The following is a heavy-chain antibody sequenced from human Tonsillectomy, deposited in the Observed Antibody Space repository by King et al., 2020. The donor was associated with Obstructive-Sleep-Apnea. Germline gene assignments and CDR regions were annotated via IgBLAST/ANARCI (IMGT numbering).Heavy chain of an antibody. Sequence: VQLVESGGGLVQPGRSLRLSCTASGITFGDYAMSWFRQAPRKGLEWVGFIRSKTYGGTTEYAASVKGRFTISRDDSKSIAYLQMNSLKTEDTAVYYCSYFGVINYYFDHWGQGTLVTVSS. D-gene: IGHD3-3*01. CDR3: SYFGVINYYFDH. J-gene: IGHJ4*02. V-gene: IGHV3-49*03. CDR1: GITFGDYA. CDR2: IRSKTYGGTT.